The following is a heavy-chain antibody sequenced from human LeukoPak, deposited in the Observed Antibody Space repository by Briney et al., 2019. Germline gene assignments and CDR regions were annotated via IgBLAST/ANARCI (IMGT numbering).Heavy chain of an antibody. CDR3: ARDRRSSSPQRAYYYYYMDV. Sequence: SVKVSCKASGGTFSRSAISWERQAPGQGLEWMGRIIPIFGTANYAQKFQGRVTITTDESTSTAYMELSSLRSEDTAVYYCARDRRSSSPQRAYYYYYMDVWGKGTTVTVSS. CDR2: IIPIFGTA. V-gene: IGHV1-69*05. D-gene: IGHD6-6*01. CDR1: GGTFSRSA. J-gene: IGHJ6*03.